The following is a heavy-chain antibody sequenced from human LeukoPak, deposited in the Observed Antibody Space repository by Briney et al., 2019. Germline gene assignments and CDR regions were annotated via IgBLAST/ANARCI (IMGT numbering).Heavy chain of an antibody. J-gene: IGHJ4*02. D-gene: IGHD6-19*01. CDR2: VYYSGTT. Sequence: SETLSLTCTVSGGSISSYYWSWIRQPPGKGLEWIGYVYYSGTTNCIPSLKSRITISVDTSKNQFSLKLSSVTAADTAVYYCARSSGWYQPFDYWGQGTLVTVSS. V-gene: IGHV4-59*01. CDR3: ARSSGWYQPFDY. CDR1: GGSISSYY.